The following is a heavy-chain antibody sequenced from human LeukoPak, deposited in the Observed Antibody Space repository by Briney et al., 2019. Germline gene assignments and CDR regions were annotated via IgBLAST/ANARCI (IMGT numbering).Heavy chain of an antibody. V-gene: IGHV3-15*01. Sequence: SWVRQAPGKGLEWVGRIKSKTDGGTTDYAAPVKGRFTISRDDSKNTLYLQMNSLKTEDTAVYYCTTDVAYYYDTGAFDIWGQGTMVTVSS. D-gene: IGHD3-22*01. CDR2: IKSKTDGGTT. J-gene: IGHJ3*02. CDR3: TTDVAYYYDTGAFDI.